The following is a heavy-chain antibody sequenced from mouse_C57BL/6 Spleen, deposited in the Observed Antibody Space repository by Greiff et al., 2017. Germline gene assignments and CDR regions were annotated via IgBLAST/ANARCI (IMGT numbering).Heavy chain of an antibody. Sequence: VQLQESGPELVKPGASVKISCKASGYAFSRSWMNWVKQRPGKGLEWIGRIYPGDGDTNYNGKFKGKATLTADKSSSTAYMQLSSLTSEDSAVYFCARNPGGRGAMDYWGQGTSVTVSS. CDR1: GYAFSRSW. V-gene: IGHV1-82*01. D-gene: IGHD3-1*01. J-gene: IGHJ4*01. CDR3: ARNPGGRGAMDY. CDR2: IYPGDGDT.